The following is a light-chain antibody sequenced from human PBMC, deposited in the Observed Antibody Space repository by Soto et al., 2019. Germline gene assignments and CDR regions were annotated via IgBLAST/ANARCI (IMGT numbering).Light chain of an antibody. CDR2: GAS. CDR1: QSVGRS. Sequence: EIVMTQSPATLSVSPGERVTLSCRASQSVGRSLAWYQQKAGKAPRLLIYGASTRATGTPVRFSGSGSGTEFSLTISSLQSEDFVVYYCQQYEKWPLTFGGGTKVEIK. V-gene: IGKV3-15*01. J-gene: IGKJ4*01. CDR3: QQYEKWPLT.